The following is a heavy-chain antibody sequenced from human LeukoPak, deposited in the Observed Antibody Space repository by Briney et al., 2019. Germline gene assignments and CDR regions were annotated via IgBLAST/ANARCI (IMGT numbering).Heavy chain of an antibody. D-gene: IGHD5-18*01. Sequence: GGSLRLSCIPSGFTFNSYAMFWVRQAPGKGLEWVSLIWYDGSNKYYADSVKGRFTISRDNSKNTLYLQMNSLRAEDTAVYHCVRADGRSYGLFDSWGRGTLVIVSS. CDR1: GFTFNSYA. J-gene: IGHJ4*02. V-gene: IGHV3-33*07. CDR3: VRADGRSYGLFDS. CDR2: IWYDGSNK.